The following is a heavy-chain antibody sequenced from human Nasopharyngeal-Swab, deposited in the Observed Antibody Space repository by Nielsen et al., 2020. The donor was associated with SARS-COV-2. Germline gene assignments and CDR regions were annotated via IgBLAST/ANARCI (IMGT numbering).Heavy chain of an antibody. V-gene: IGHV1-24*01. CDR1: GYTLTELS. Sequence: ASVKVSCKVSGYTLTELSMHWVRQAPGKGLEWVGGFDPEDGETIYAQKFQGRVTMTEDTSTDTAYMELSSLRSEDTAVYYCATMTGVYDYVWGPRGWFDPWGQGTLVTVSS. CDR3: ATMTGVYDYVWGPRGWFDP. D-gene: IGHD3-16*01. J-gene: IGHJ5*02. CDR2: FDPEDGET.